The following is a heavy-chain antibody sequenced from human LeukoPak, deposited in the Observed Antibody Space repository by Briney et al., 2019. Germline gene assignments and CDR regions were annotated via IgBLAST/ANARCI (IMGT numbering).Heavy chain of an antibody. CDR2: INHSGST. CDR3: ARGHSSSWYRTQKYYFDY. CDR1: GGSFSGYY. J-gene: IGHJ4*02. V-gene: IGHV4-34*01. D-gene: IGHD6-13*01. Sequence: SETLSLTCAVYGGSFSGYYWSWIRQPPGKGLEWIGEINHSGSTNYNPSLKSRVTISVDTSKNQFSLKLSSVTAADTAVYYCARGHSSSWYRTQKYYFDYWGQGTLVTVSS.